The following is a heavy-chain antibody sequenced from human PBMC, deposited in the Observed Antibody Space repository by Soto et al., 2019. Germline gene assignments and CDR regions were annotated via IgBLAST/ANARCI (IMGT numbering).Heavy chain of an antibody. CDR3: ARDDSPITMVRGVIIKEYYYYGMDV. Sequence: ASVKVSCKASGYTFTSYGISWVRQAPGQGLEWMGWISAYNGNTNYAQKLQGRVTMTTDTSTSTAYMELRSLRSDDTAVYYCARDDSPITMVRGVIIKEYYYYGMDVWGQGTTVTVSS. CDR1: GYTFTSYG. J-gene: IGHJ6*02. CDR2: ISAYNGNT. V-gene: IGHV1-18*01. D-gene: IGHD3-10*01.